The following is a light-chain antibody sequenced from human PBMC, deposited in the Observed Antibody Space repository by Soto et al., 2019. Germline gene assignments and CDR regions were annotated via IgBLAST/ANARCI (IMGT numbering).Light chain of an antibody. J-gene: IGKJ5*01. V-gene: IGKV1-33*01. CDR3: QQYEDIPPT. CDR1: QDITNY. CDR2: DAS. Sequence: DIQMTQSPSSLTASVGDSVTITCQASQDITNYLNWYQHKPGKAPTLLIYDASNLEPGVPSRFSGRGSGRDFTFTISSLQPEDTATYYCQQYEDIPPTFGQGTRLDIK.